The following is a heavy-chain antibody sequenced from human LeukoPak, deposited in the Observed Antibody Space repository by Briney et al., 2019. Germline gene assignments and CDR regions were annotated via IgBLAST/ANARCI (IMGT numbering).Heavy chain of an antibody. V-gene: IGHV3-30*18. CDR2: ISYDGSNK. Sequence: GGSLRLSCAASGFTFSSYGMHWVRQAPGKGLEWVAVISYDGSNKYYADSVKGRFTISRDNSKNTLYLQMNSLRAEDTAVYYCAKDSVGFDPWGQGTLVTVFS. CDR3: AKDSVGFDP. J-gene: IGHJ5*02. CDR1: GFTFSSYG. D-gene: IGHD2-21*01.